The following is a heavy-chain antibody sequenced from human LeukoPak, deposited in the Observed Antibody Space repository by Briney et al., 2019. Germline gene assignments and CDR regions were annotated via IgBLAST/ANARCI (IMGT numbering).Heavy chain of an antibody. D-gene: IGHD3-3*01. CDR2: IYHSGST. CDR1: GGSISSSNW. J-gene: IGHJ4*02. Sequence: PSETLSLTCAVSGGSISSSNWWSWVRQPPGKGLEWIGEIYHSGSTNYNPSLKSRVTISVDKSKNQFSLKLSSVTAADTAVYYCASSPSRGYDFWSGSPSVDYWGQGTLITVSS. V-gene: IGHV4-4*02. CDR3: ASSPSRGYDFWSGSPSVDY.